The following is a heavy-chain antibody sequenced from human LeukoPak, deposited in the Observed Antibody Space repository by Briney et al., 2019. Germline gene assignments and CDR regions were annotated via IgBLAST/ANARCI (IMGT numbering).Heavy chain of an antibody. V-gene: IGHV1-69*01. J-gene: IGHJ3*02. CDR2: IIPIIGTA. D-gene: IGHD7-27*01. Sequence: SAKVSCKASGGTFSSYAISWVRQAPGQGLEWMGGIIPIIGTANYAQKFQGRVTITADESTSTAYMELSSLRSEDTAVYYCARGPDLGAFDIWGQGTMVTVSS. CDR3: ARGPDLGAFDI. CDR1: GGTFSSYA.